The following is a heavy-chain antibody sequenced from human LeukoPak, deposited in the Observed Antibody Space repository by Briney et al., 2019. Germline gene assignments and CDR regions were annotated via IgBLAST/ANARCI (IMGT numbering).Heavy chain of an antibody. D-gene: IGHD5-12*01. CDR2: IYYSGST. J-gene: IGHJ4*02. Sequence: SETLSLTCTVSGGSISSGDYYWSWIRQPPGKGLEWIGYIYYSGSTYYNPSLKSRVTISVDTSKNQFSLKLSSVTVADTAVYYCARGQVATADYDYWGQGTLVTVSS. CDR3: ARGQVATADYDY. V-gene: IGHV4-30-4*01. CDR1: GGSISSGDYY.